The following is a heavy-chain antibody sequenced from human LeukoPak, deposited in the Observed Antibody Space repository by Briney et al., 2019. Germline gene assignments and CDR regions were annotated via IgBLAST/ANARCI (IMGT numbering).Heavy chain of an antibody. Sequence: PGGSLRLSCAASGFTFSSYWMHWVLQAPGKGLVWVSRINTDGSITTYADSVKGRFTISRDNAKNTLYLQMNSLRAEDTAIYYCAGTVTGREGLDNWGQGTLVTVSS. D-gene: IGHD6-19*01. CDR3: AGTVTGREGLDN. CDR2: INTDGSIT. V-gene: IGHV3-74*01. CDR1: GFTFSSYW. J-gene: IGHJ4*02.